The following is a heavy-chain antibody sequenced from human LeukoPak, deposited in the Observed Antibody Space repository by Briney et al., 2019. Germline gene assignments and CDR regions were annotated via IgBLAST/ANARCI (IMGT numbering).Heavy chain of an antibody. CDR3: ARDRWVRGVMVGYYYGMDV. CDR2: INHSGST. V-gene: IGHV4-34*01. D-gene: IGHD3-10*01. Sequence: NPSETLSLTCAVYGGSFSGYYWSWIRQPPGKGLEWIGGINHSGSTNYNPSLKSRVTISVDTSKNQFSLKLSSVTAADTAVYYCARDRWVRGVMVGYYYGMDVWGQGTTVTVSS. CDR1: GGSFSGYY. J-gene: IGHJ6*02.